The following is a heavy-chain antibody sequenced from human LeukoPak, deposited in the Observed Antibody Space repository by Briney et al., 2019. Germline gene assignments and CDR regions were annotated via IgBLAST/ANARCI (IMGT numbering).Heavy chain of an antibody. CDR3: ARAKWGIVVVPAAFDY. CDR2: VKKDASEK. J-gene: IGHJ4*02. V-gene: IGHV3-7*01. Sequence: PGGSLRLSCAASGFTFSNNWMTWVRQAPGKGLEWVASVKKDASEKYYVDSVKGRFTISRDNAKNSLYLQMNSLRAEDTAVYYCARAKWGIVVVPAAFDYWGQGTLVTVSS. D-gene: IGHD2-2*01. CDR1: GFTFSNNW.